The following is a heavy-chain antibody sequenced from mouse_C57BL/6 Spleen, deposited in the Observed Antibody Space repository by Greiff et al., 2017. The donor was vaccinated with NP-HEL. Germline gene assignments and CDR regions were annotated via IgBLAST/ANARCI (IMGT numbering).Heavy chain of an antibody. CDR3: AREGEGFDY. J-gene: IGHJ2*01. CDR2: IYPGDGDT. V-gene: IGHV1-82*01. Sequence: QVQLQQSGPELVKPGASVKISCKASGYAFSSSWMNWVKQRPGKGLEWIGRIYPGDGDTNYNGKFKGKATLTADKSSSTAYMQLSSLTSEDSAVYFCAREGEGFDYVGQGTTLTGSS. CDR1: GYAFSSSW.